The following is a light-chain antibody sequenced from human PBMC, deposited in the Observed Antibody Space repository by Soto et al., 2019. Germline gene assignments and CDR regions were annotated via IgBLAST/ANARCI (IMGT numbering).Light chain of an antibody. CDR2: GAS. CDR3: QQYDSSPWT. CDR1: QSVTSSY. J-gene: IGKJ1*01. V-gene: IGKV3-20*01. Sequence: EIVLTQSPGTLSLSPGERATLSCRASQSVTSSYLAWYQQKPGQAPRLLIYGASSSATGIPDRFSGSGSGTDFTLTISSLEPEDFAVYYYQQYDSSPWTFGQGTKVEIK.